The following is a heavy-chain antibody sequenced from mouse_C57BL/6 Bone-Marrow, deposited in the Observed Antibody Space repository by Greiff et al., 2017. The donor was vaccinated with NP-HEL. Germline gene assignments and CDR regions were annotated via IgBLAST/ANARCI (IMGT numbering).Heavy chain of an antibody. D-gene: IGHD6-1*01. CDR2: IRNKANGYTT. CDR3: ARYGRDYFDY. V-gene: IGHV7-3*01. Sequence: EVKLVESGGGLVQPGGSLSLSCAASGFTFTDYYMSWVRQPPGKALEWLGFIRNKANGYTTEYSASVKGRFTISRDNSQSILYLQMNALGAEDSATYYCARYGRDYFDYWGQGTTLTVSS. J-gene: IGHJ2*01. CDR1: GFTFTDYY.